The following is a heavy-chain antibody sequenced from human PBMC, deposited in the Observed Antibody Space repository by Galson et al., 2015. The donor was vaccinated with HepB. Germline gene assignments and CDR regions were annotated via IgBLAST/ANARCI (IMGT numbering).Heavy chain of an antibody. Sequence: SLRLSCAASGFTFSSYAMSWVRQAPGKGLEWVSAISGSGGSTYYADPVKGRFTISRDNSKNTLYLQMNSLRAEDTAVYYCATITMGMEGYWGQGTLVTVSS. CDR1: GFTFSSYA. V-gene: IGHV3-23*01. CDR3: ATITMGMEGY. D-gene: IGHD3-10*01. CDR2: ISGSGGST. J-gene: IGHJ4*02.